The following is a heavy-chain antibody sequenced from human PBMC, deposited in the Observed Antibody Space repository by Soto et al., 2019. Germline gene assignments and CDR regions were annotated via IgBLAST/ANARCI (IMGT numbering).Heavy chain of an antibody. CDR2: IYHSGST. CDR1: GGSISTSNL. D-gene: IGHD6-13*01. Sequence: QVQLQESGPGLVKPSGTLSLTCAVSGGSISTSNLWTWVRQPPGKGLEWIGEIYHSGSTNYNPSLKSRVTISVDKPKNQFSLKLNSVTAADTAVYYCARSPRSIAAGGIDYWGQGFLVTVSS. V-gene: IGHV4-4*02. CDR3: ARSPRSIAAGGIDY. J-gene: IGHJ4*02.